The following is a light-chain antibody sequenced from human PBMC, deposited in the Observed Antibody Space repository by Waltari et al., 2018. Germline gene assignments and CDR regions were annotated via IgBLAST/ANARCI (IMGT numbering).Light chain of an antibody. CDR3: AAWDDRLSGQL. CDR1: NSNIGSNY. V-gene: IGLV1-47*01. CDR2: RDN. J-gene: IGLJ2*01. Sequence: QSVVTQPPSASGTPGQRVTISCSGSNSNIGSNYVNWYQQLPGKAPKLLIYRDNQRPSGVPDRFSASKSGTTASLAISGLRSEDEAGYYCAAWDDRLSGQLFGGGTNLAVL.